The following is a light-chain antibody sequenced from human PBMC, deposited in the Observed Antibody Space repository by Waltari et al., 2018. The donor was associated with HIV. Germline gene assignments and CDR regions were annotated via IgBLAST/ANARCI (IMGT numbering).Light chain of an antibody. J-gene: IGKJ5*01. V-gene: IGKV3-15*01. CDR2: SAS. CDR3: QHYNNRPPLT. Sequence: EIVMTQSPATLSVSPGERATLSCRASQSVSTNLAWYQQKPGRAPRLLNFSASARAAGSPARFSGSGSGTDFTLTITSPQSEDCAVYYCQHYNNRPPLTFGQGTRLEI. CDR1: QSVSTN.